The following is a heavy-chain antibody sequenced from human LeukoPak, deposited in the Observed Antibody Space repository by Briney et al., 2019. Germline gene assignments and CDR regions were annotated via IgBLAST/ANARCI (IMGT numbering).Heavy chain of an antibody. CDR3: AKDTYSSGWYVGRSEDY. CDR1: GFTVSSNY. J-gene: IGHJ4*02. Sequence: PGGSLRLSCAASGFTVSSNYMSWVRQAPGKGLEWVAVISYDGSNKYYADSVKGRFTISRDNSKNTLYLQMNSLRAEDTAVYYCAKDTYSSGWYVGRSEDYWGQGTLVTVSS. V-gene: IGHV3-30*18. CDR2: ISYDGSNK. D-gene: IGHD6-19*01.